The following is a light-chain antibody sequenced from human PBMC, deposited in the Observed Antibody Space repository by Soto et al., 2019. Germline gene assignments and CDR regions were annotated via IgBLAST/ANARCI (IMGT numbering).Light chain of an antibody. Sequence: DIQMTQSPTSLSASVGDRVTITCRASQGIRNFVAWYQQKPGKAPKLLIYAASTLQSGVPSRFSGSGSGTDFTLTINSLHPEDVATYSCQKYSSVPVFGPGTKGEIK. CDR1: QGIRNF. J-gene: IGKJ3*01. CDR2: AAS. V-gene: IGKV1-27*01. CDR3: QKYSSVPV.